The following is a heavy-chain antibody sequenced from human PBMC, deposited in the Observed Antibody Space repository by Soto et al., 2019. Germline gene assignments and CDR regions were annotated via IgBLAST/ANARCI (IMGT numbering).Heavy chain of an antibody. Sequence: QVQLQESGPGLVKPSQTLSLTCTVSGGSISSGDYYWSWIRQPPGKGLEWIGYIYYSGSTYYNPSLKSRVTISVDTSKNQFSLKLSSVTAADTAVYYCVRITVDTAMVRNNYFDYWGQGTLVTVSS. J-gene: IGHJ4*02. V-gene: IGHV4-30-4*01. D-gene: IGHD5-18*01. CDR3: VRITVDTAMVRNNYFDY. CDR2: IYYSGST. CDR1: GGSISSGDYY.